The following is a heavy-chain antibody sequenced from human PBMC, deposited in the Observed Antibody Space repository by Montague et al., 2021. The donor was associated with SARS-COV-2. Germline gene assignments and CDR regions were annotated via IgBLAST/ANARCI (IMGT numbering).Heavy chain of an antibody. CDR1: GFIFSSYE. CDR3: ARDRDWDDWCGMDV. J-gene: IGHJ6*02. D-gene: IGHD2-21*01. V-gene: IGHV3-48*03. Sequence: SLRLSCAASGFIFSSYEMNWVRQAPGKGLEWISYISSSGGGSTKHYTHSVKGRFTISRDNAKNSLYLQMNSLRVEDPAIYYCARDRDWDDWCGMDVWGQGTTVTVSS. CDR2: ISSSGGGSTK.